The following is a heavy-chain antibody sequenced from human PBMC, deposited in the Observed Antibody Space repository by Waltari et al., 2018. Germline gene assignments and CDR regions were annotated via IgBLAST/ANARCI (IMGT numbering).Heavy chain of an antibody. V-gene: IGHV3-23*01. J-gene: IGHJ6*02. CDR3: AKVRLRRYYYYGMDV. D-gene: IGHD4-17*01. CDR1: GFTFSSYA. Sequence: EVQLLESGGGLVQPGGSLRLSCAASGFTFSSYAMSWVRQAPGKGLEWVSAISGSGGSTDYADSVKGRFTISRDNSKNTLYLQMNSLRAEDTAVYYCAKVRLRRYYYYGMDVWGQGTTVTVSS. CDR2: ISGSGGST.